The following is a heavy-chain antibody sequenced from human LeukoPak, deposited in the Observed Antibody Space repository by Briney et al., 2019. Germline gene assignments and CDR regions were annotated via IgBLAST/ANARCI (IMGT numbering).Heavy chain of an antibody. Sequence: GGSLRLSCAASGFTFDDYDMSWVRQAPGKGLEWVSGINWNGGSTGYADSVKGRFTISRDNSKNTLYMQMNSLRAEDTAAYYCAREEEAYSGSRIDYWGQGTLVTVSS. D-gene: IGHD1-26*01. CDR2: INWNGGST. CDR1: GFTFDDYD. J-gene: IGHJ4*02. V-gene: IGHV3-20*04. CDR3: AREEEAYSGSRIDY.